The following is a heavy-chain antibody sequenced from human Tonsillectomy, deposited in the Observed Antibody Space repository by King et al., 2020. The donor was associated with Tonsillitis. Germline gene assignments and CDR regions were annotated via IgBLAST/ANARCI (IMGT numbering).Heavy chain of an antibody. J-gene: IGHJ4*02. V-gene: IGHV4-59*01. CDR2: IHYSGST. Sequence: VQLQESGPGLVKPSETLSLTCTVSGGSITTYYWSWIRQPPGKGLEWIGVIHYSGSTNFNPALKSRVTISVDPSKNQFSLRLSSVTAADTAVYYCARASSYFDYWGQGTLVTVSS. CDR1: GGSITTYY. CDR3: ARASSYFDY.